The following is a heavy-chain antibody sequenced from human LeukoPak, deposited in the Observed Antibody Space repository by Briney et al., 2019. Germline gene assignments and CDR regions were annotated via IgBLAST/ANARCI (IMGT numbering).Heavy chain of an antibody. CDR2: ISKDESYI. CDR3: VRERDGFDV. CDR1: GFTLRNDI. V-gene: IGHV3-30*04. Sequence: PGGSLRLSCAASGFTLRNDIMNWVRQAPGKGLEWVAVISKDESYIHYADSVKGRFTISRDISRNTLFLQMDSLRAEDTALYYCVRERDGFDVWGQGTMVTVSS. J-gene: IGHJ3*01.